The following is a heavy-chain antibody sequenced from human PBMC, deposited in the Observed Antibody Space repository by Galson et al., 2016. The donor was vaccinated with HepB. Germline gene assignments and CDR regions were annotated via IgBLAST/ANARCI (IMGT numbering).Heavy chain of an antibody. D-gene: IGHD3-22*01. Sequence: QSGAEVKKPGESLRISCKGSGHSFTNYWISWVRQMPGKGLEWMGRIDPSDSYSSYSPSFQGHVTTSVDKSISTVYLQWSSLKASDTAMYYCARALGYYDTSGFQGAFHVWSQGTMVTVSS. CDR2: IDPSDSYS. CDR3: ARALGYYDTSGFQGAFHV. CDR1: GHSFTNYW. V-gene: IGHV5-10-1*01. J-gene: IGHJ3*01.